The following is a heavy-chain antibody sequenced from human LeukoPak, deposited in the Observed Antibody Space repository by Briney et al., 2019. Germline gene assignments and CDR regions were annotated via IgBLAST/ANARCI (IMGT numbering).Heavy chain of an antibody. CDR1: GVTISSYY. J-gene: IGHJ6*02. V-gene: IGHV4-59*01. D-gene: IGHD3-10*01. CDR2: IKYSGST. CDR3: ARVMGYYYGSGMGSGMDV. Sequence: SSETLSLTCTVSGVTISSYYWSWIRQPPGKGLEWIGYIKYSGSTNYNPSLKSRVTISLDTSKNQFSLKLSSVTAADTAVYWCARVMGYYYGSGMGSGMDVWGQGTTVTVSS.